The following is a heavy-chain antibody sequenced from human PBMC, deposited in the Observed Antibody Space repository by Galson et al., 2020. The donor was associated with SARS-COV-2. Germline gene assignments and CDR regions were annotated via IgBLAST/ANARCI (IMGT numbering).Heavy chain of an antibody. Sequence: SETLSLTCTITSGSISNGRYYWAWVRQSPGKGLEWIGSVYYRGTTNYNPSLPSRATISPDTSQAEFSLKLTSATAAGTAVYYCARQGPLVKVITLGGYMGVWGRGTLVTVSP. CDR1: SGSISNGRYY. CDR3: ARQGPLVKVITLGGYMGV. J-gene: IGHJ2*01. V-gene: IGHV4-39*01. CDR2: VYYRGTT. D-gene: IGHD3-22*01.